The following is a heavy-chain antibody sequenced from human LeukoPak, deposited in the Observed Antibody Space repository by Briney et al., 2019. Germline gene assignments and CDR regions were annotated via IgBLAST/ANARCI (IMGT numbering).Heavy chain of an antibody. J-gene: IGHJ4*02. CDR1: GYTLTNYN. V-gene: IGHV1-18*01. Sequence: ASVKVSCKASGYTLTNYNISWVRQAPGQGLEWMGWINTYKGDTLYAQKLQGRVTMTADTSTNTAYMELRSLRSDDTAVYFCARDQNDLLLGLDYWGQGTLVSVSS. CDR3: ARDQNDLLLGLDY. D-gene: IGHD3-10*01. CDR2: INTYKGDT.